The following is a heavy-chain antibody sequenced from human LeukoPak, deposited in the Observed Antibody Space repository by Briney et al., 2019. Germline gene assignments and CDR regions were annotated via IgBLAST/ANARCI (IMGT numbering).Heavy chain of an antibody. CDR1: GGSISSSSYY. J-gene: IGHJ4*02. Sequence: SETLSLTCTVSGGSISSSSYYWGWIRQPPGKGLEWIGSIYYSGSTNYNPSLKSRVTISVDTSKNQFSLKLSSVTAADTAVYYCARAYSGSYGPFDYWGQGTLVTVSS. D-gene: IGHD1-26*01. V-gene: IGHV4-39*07. CDR2: IYYSGST. CDR3: ARAYSGSYGPFDY.